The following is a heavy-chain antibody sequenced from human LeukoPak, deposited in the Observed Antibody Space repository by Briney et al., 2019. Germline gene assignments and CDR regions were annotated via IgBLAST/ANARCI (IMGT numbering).Heavy chain of an antibody. CDR1: GYTFTSYD. CDR2: MNPNSGNT. V-gene: IGHV1-8*01. Sequence: ASVKVSCKASGYTFTSYDINWVRQATGQGLEWMGWMNPNSGNTGYAQKFQGRVTMTRNTSISTAYMELSSLRSEDTAVYYCARGLVNVVGSGSYSYDYWGQGTLVTVSS. D-gene: IGHD3-10*01. J-gene: IGHJ4*02. CDR3: ARGLVNVVGSGSYSYDY.